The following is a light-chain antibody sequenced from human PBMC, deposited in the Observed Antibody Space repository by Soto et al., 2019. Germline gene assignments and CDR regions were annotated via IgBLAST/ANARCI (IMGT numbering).Light chain of an antibody. J-gene: IGKJ4*01. CDR1: QSVSSN. CDR2: ATS. V-gene: IGKV3-15*01. CDR3: QHYNNWPLT. Sequence: EIVMTQSPATLSVSPGERASLSCRASQSVSSNLAWYQQKPGQTPRLLIYATSTRATGIQARFSGSGSGTEFTLTISSLQYEDFAVYYCQHYNNWPLTFGGGTKVDTK.